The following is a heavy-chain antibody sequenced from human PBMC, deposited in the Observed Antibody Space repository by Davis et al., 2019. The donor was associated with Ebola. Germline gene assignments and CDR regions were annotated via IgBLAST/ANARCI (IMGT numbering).Heavy chain of an antibody. CDR3: AKHTFGGVIDY. CDR1: GFTFSSYA. CDR2: ISGSGGST. D-gene: IGHD3-16*02. Sequence: GESLKISCAASGFTFSSYAMSWVRQAPGKGLEWVSTISGSGGSTYYADSVKGRFTISRDNSKNTLNLQMNSLRAEDTAVYYCAKHTFGGVIDYWGQGTLVTVSS. V-gene: IGHV3-23*01. J-gene: IGHJ4*02.